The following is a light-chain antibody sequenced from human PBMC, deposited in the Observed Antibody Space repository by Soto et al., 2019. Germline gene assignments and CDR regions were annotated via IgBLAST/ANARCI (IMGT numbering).Light chain of an antibody. V-gene: IGLV2-8*01. Sequence: QSALTQPPSASASPGHSVTISCTGTSSDVGNYNYVSWYQQHPGKAPKLVIFEVNKRPSGVPDRFSGSKSGNTASLTVSGPQAEDGAGYYCTSYAGSNKLVFGGGTKLTVL. J-gene: IGLJ2*01. CDR2: EVN. CDR1: SSDVGNYNY. CDR3: TSYAGSNKLV.